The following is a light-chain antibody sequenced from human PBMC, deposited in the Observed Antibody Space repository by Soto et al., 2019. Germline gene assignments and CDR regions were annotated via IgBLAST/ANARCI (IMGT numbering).Light chain of an antibody. CDR2: GSA. J-gene: IGKJ4*01. CDR1: QAISSIF. Sequence: EVVLTQSPGTLSLSPGERATLSCRASQAISSIFFAWHQKTPGPPTSLLFYGSASRAAGIPGRVSGCGSGTYFTLTGSMLEAEDSAVYYRQHHETSPIFGGGTKVEIK. V-gene: IGKV3-20*01. CDR3: QHHETSPI.